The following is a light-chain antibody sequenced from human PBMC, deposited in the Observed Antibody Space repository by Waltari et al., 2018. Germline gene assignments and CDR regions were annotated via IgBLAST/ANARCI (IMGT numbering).Light chain of an antibody. CDR3: QQYDGEVVT. CDR2: GTS. CDR1: QSFTSIS. V-gene: IGKV3-20*01. Sequence: CSASQSFTSISLTLYQQKLGQAPRLLIYGTSSRSTAIPDGFSGSGSGTDFTLTISRLEPEDFAVYYCQQYDGEVVTFGGGTKVEI. J-gene: IGKJ4*01.